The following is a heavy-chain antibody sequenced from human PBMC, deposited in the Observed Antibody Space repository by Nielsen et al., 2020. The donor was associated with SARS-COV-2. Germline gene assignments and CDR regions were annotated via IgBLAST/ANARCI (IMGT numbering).Heavy chain of an antibody. CDR1: GFTFSRYG. CDR3: AKDPFSY. Sequence: GESLKISCAASGFTFSRYGMHWVRQAPGKGLEWVAVISYDGSNKYYADSLKGRFTISRDNSKNTLYLQMNSLRAEDTAVYYCAKDPFSYWGQGTLVTVSS. CDR2: ISYDGSNK. J-gene: IGHJ4*02. V-gene: IGHV3-30*18.